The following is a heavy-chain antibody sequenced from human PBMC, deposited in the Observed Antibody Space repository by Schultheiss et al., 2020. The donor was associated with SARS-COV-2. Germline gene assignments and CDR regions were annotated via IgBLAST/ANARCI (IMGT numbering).Heavy chain of an antibody. D-gene: IGHD3-10*01. CDR3: ARGGDYYYGMDV. J-gene: IGHJ6*02. V-gene: IGHV1-69*13. CDR1: GYTFTSNY. CDR2: IIPIFGTA. Sequence: SVKVSCKASGYTFTSNYMHWVRQAPGQGLEWMGGIIPIFGTANYAQKFQGRVTITADESTSTAYMELRSLRSDDTAVYYCARGGDYYYGMDVWGQGTTVTVSS.